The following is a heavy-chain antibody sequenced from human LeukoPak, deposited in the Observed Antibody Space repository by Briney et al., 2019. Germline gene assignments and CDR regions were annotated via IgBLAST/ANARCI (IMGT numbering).Heavy chain of an antibody. CDR1: GFTFSSYG. J-gene: IGHJ6*03. V-gene: IGHV4-4*02. CDR2: INHSGST. Sequence: PGGSLRLSCAASGFTFSSYGMSWVRQPPGKGLEWIGEINHSGSTNYNPSLKSRVTMSVDTSKNQFSLKLSSVTAADTAFYYCAREVWGYYMDVWGKGTTVTIS. D-gene: IGHD1-26*01. CDR3: AREVWGYYMDV.